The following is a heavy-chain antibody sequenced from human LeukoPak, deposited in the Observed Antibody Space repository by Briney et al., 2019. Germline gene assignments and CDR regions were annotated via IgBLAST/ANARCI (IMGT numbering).Heavy chain of an antibody. V-gene: IGHV1-2*02. CDR3: ARDHENYYDSSGYYYGTVSDY. D-gene: IGHD3-22*01. CDR1: GYTFTGYY. Sequence: GASVKVSCKASGYTFTGYYMHWVRQAPGQGLEWMGWINPNSGGTNYAQEFQGRVTMTRDTSISTAYMELSRLRSDDTAVYYCARDHENYYDSSGYYYGTVSDYWGQGTLVTVSS. J-gene: IGHJ4*02. CDR2: INPNSGGT.